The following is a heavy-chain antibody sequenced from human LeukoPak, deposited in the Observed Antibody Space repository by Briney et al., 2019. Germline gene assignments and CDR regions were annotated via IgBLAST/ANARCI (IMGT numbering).Heavy chain of an antibody. CDR2: ISDDGSNK. CDR3: AKGHSSVWNTFLDY. V-gene: IGHV3-30*18. J-gene: IGHJ4*02. D-gene: IGHD6-19*01. CDR1: GFTFSSYG. Sequence: GGSLRLSCAASGFTFSSYGMHWVRQAPGKGLEWVAVISDDGSNKYYVDSVKGRFTISRDNSKNTLYLQMNSLRAEDTAVYFCAKGHSSVWNTFLDYWGQGTLVTGSS.